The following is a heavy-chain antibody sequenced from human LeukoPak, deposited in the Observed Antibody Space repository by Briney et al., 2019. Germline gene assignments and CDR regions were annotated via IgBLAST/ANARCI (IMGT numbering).Heavy chain of an antibody. CDR3: AKDYSSSWLYYFDY. V-gene: IGHV3-30*02. CDR1: GFTFSSYG. J-gene: IGHJ4*02. CDR2: IRYDGSNK. D-gene: IGHD6-13*01. Sequence: GGSLRLSCAASGFTFSSYGMHWVRQAPGKGLEWVAFIRYDGSNKYYADSVKGRFTISRDNSKNTLYLQMNSLRAEDTAVYYCAKDYSSSWLYYFDYWGQGTLVTVSS.